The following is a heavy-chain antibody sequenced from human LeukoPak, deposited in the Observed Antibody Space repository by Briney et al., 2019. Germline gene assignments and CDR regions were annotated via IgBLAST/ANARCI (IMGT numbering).Heavy chain of an antibody. Sequence: GGSLRLSCAASGFTFSSYGMHWVRQAPGKGLEWVAVISYDGSNKYYADSVKGRFTISRDNSKNTLYLQMNSLRAEDTAMYYCAKDLVIAVAGTLDYWGQGTLVTVSS. CDR3: AKDLVIAVAGTLDY. J-gene: IGHJ4*02. D-gene: IGHD6-19*01. V-gene: IGHV3-30*18. CDR1: GFTFSSYG. CDR2: ISYDGSNK.